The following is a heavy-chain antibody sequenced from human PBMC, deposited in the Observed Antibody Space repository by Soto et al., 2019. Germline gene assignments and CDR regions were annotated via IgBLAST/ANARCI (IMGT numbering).Heavy chain of an antibody. CDR2: FDPEDGET. Sequence: GASVKVSCKVSGYTLNELSMHWVRQAPGKGLEWMGGFDPEDGETVYPQKFQGRVTMTEDTSTDTSNMELSSLTSEDTAVYYCATGGPAGDFDYWGQGTLVTVSS. CDR1: GYTLNELS. D-gene: IGHD3-10*01. J-gene: IGHJ4*02. CDR3: ATGGPAGDFDY. V-gene: IGHV1-24*01.